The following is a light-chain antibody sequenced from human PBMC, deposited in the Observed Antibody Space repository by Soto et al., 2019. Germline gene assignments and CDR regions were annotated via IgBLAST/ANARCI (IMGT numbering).Light chain of an antibody. Sequence: QSVLIQPPSASGAPGQRITISCSGDTSNIESHPVNWFQQVPGAAPKLLIKTNNQRPSGVPDRFSGSKSGASASLAIRGLQSEDEGTYYCATWDDSRNGVFGSGTKLTVL. V-gene: IGLV1-44*01. CDR1: TSNIESHP. CDR3: ATWDDSRNGV. CDR2: TNN. J-gene: IGLJ1*01.